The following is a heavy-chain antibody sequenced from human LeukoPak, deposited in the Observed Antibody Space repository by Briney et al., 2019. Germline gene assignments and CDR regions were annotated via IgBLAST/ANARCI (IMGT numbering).Heavy chain of an antibody. CDR2: IKLDGSEK. Sequence: GGSLRLSCAASGFTFSSYWMSWVRQAPGKGLEWVANIKLDGSEKYYVDSVKGRFTISRDNAKNSLYLQMNSLRAEDTAVYYCVSPSRDGYDSDYWGQGTLVTVSS. D-gene: IGHD5-12*01. J-gene: IGHJ4*02. V-gene: IGHV3-7*01. CDR1: GFTFSSYW. CDR3: VSPSRDGYDSDY.